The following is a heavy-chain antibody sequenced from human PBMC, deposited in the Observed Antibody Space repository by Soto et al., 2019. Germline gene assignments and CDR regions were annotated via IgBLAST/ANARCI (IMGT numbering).Heavy chain of an antibody. CDR2: IIRIFHTP. CDR3: VHRRDGYNSAFFDY. CDR1: GGTFSSYA. V-gene: IGHV1-69*13. D-gene: IGHD5-12*01. Sequence: ASVKVSCKASGGTFSSYAFSWVRQAPGQGLEWMGGIIRIFHTPTYAQKFQGRVTITADESTSTAYMELISLRSDDTAVYYCVHRRDGYNSAFFDYWGQGTLVTVSS. J-gene: IGHJ4*02.